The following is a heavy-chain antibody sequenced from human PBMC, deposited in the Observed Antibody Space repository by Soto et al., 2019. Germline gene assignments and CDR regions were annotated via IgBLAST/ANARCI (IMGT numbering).Heavy chain of an antibody. V-gene: IGHV4-31*02. CDR1: GASTVSHYH. J-gene: IGHJ4*02. D-gene: IGHD1-26*01. CDR2: IFNSGTT. CDR3: ALALGPTPGLDY. Sequence: QVQLQESGPGLVKPSQTLSLTCSVSGASTVSHYHWTWIRQPPGKGLAWMGYIFNSGTTFYNPSRPCRLSLSLDTAGNHFSLELRSVTAADTAVYYCALALGPTPGLDYWGQGTLVTVSS.